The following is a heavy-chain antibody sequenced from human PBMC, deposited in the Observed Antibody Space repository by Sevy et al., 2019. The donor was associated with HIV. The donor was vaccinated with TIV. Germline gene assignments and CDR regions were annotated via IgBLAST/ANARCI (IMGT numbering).Heavy chain of an antibody. J-gene: IGHJ5*02. Sequence: GGSLRLSCAASGFTFSSYAMHWVRQAPGKGLEWVAVISYDGSNKYYADSVKGRFTISRDNSKNTLYLQMNSLRAEDTAVYYCARDKEHIVVVTALGWFDPWGQRTLVTVSS. CDR3: ARDKEHIVVVTALGWFDP. CDR1: GFTFSSYA. D-gene: IGHD2-21*02. CDR2: ISYDGSNK. V-gene: IGHV3-30-3*01.